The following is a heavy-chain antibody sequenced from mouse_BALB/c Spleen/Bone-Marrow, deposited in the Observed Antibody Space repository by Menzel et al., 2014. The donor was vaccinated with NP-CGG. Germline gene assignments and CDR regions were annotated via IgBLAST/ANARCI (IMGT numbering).Heavy chain of an antibody. V-gene: IGHV1S130*01. J-gene: IGHJ2*01. CDR2: IHPNSGNT. CDR1: GYTFTNSW. Sequence: QVQLQQSGSVLVRPGASVKVSCKASGYTFTNSWMHWAKQRPGQGLEWIGEIHPNSGNTNYNEKFKGKATLTVDTSSSTAYVDLSSLTSEDSAGYYCARHHRYAYYVDYWGQGTTLTVSS. CDR3: ARHHRYAYYVDY. D-gene: IGHD2-14*01.